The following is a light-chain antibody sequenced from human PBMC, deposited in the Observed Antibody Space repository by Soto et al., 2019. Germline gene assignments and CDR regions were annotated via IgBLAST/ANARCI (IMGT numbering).Light chain of an antibody. V-gene: IGKV1-5*01. Sequence: DIQMTQSPSTLSASVGDRVTITCRASQSISSWLAWYQQKPGKAPKLLIYDASSLESGVPSRFSGSGSGTEFTLNISSLQPDDFATYYCQHLRTFGQGTKVEIK. CDR3: QHLRT. CDR1: QSISSW. J-gene: IGKJ1*01. CDR2: DAS.